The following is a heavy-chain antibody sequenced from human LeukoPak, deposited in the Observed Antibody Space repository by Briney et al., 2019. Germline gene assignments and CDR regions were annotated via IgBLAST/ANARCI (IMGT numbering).Heavy chain of an antibody. CDR1: GGSISSYY. CDR2: IYYSGST. J-gene: IGHJ5*02. CDR3: ARGRLLEWFDS. V-gene: IGHV4-59*01. D-gene: IGHD3-3*01. Sequence: PSETLSLTCTVSGGSISSYYWSWIRQPPGKALEWIGYIYYSGSTNYNPSLKSRVTISVDTSKSQFSLKLSSVTAADTAVYYCARGRLLEWFDSWGQGTLVSVSS.